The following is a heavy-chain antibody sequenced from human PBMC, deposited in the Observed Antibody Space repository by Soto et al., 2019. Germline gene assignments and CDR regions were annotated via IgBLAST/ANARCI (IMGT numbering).Heavy chain of an antibody. CDR2: TSYDESNK. V-gene: IGHV3-30-3*01. J-gene: IGHJ4*02. CDR3: ARGIAYYGFWSGFVY. Sequence: QVQLVESGGGVVQPGSSLRLSCAASGFTFSSYAMNWFRQAPGKGLEWVAVTSYDESNKYYADSVKGRFTISRDNSKNTLTLQMNSLRHEDTAVYYCARGIAYYGFWSGFVYWGQGTLITVSS. CDR1: GFTFSSYA. D-gene: IGHD3-3*01.